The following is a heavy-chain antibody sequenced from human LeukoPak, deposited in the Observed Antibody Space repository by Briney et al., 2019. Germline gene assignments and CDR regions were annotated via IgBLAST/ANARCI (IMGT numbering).Heavy chain of an antibody. CDR1: GGSISSGDYY. V-gene: IGHV4-30-4*01. Sequence: SETLSLICTISGGSISSGDYYWSWIRQPPGKGLEWIGYIYYSGSTYYNPSLKSRVTISVDTSKNQFSLKLSSVTAADTAVYYCASPTGDWYGMDVWGQGTTVTVSS. J-gene: IGHJ6*02. CDR2: IYYSGST. CDR3: ASPTGDWYGMDV. D-gene: IGHD7-27*01.